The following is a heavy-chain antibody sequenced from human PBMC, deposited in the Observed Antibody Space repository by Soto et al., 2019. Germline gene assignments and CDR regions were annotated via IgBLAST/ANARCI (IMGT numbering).Heavy chain of an antibody. CDR3: ARLRSSYWYFDL. CDR2: IYYSGST. Sequence: QVQLQESGPGLEKPSQTLSLTCTVSGGSISSGDYYWSWVRQPPGKGLEWVGYIYYSGSTYNNPSLKSRVTISIDTSNNQFSLKLSSVTAADTAVYYCARLRSSYWYFDLWGRGTLITVSS. CDR1: GGSISSGDYY. J-gene: IGHJ2*01. V-gene: IGHV4-30-4*01. D-gene: IGHD2-2*01.